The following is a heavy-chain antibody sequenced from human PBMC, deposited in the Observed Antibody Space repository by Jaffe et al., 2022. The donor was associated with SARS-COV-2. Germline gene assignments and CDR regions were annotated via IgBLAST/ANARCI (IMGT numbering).Heavy chain of an antibody. CDR3: ARDCSSTSCYETYYYYGMDV. CDR1: GYTFTSYG. CDR2: ISAYNGNT. D-gene: IGHD2-2*01. V-gene: IGHV1-18*01. J-gene: IGHJ6*02. Sequence: QVQLVQSGAEVKKPGASVKVSCKASGYTFTSYGISWVRQAPGQGLEWMGWISAYNGNTNYAQKLQGRVTMTTDTSTSTAYMELRSLRSDDTAVYYCARDCSSTSCYETYYYYGMDVWGQGTTVTVSS.